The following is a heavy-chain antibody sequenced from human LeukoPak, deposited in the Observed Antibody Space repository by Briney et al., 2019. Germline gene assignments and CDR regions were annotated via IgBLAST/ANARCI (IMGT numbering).Heavy chain of an antibody. V-gene: IGHV4-34*01. J-gene: IGHJ4*02. Sequence: SETLSLTCAVYCGSFSGYYWSWIRQPPGKGLEWIGEINHSGSTNYNPSLKSRVTISVDTSKNQFSLKLSSVTAADTAVYYCARGHCSGGSCYLLDYWGQGTLVTVSS. CDR2: INHSGST. D-gene: IGHD2-15*01. CDR1: CGSFSGYY. CDR3: ARGHCSGGSCYLLDY.